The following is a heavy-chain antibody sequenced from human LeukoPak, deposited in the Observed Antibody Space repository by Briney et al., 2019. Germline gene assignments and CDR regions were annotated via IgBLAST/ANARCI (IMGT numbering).Heavy chain of an antibody. Sequence: SQTLSLTCAISGDSVFSNGAAWNWVRQSPSRGLEWLGRTYYRSKWFYDYAVSLKGRMTIYPDTSKNQFSLHLSSVTAADTAVYYCARDFRTTYYYYMDVWGKGTTVTISS. V-gene: IGHV6-1*01. CDR1: GDSVFSNGAA. D-gene: IGHD1-1*01. J-gene: IGHJ6*03. CDR2: TYYRSKWFY. CDR3: ARDFRTTYYYYMDV.